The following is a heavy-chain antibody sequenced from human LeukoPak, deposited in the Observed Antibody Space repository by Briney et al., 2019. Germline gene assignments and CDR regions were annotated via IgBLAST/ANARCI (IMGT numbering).Heavy chain of an antibody. CDR3: ARSQRWEVAMVYYYYYMDV. V-gene: IGHV4-59*10. Sequence: PSETLSLTCAVYGGSFSSYYWSWIRQPAGKGLEWIGRIYTSGSTNYNPSLKSRVTISVDTSKNQFSLKLSSVTAADTAVYYCARSQRWEVAMVYYYYYMDVWGKGTTVTVSS. CDR1: GGSFSSYY. CDR2: IYTSGST. D-gene: IGHD5-18*01. J-gene: IGHJ6*03.